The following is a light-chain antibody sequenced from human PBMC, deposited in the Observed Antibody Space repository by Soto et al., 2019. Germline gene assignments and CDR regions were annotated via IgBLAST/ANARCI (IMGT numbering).Light chain of an antibody. CDR3: QQYNNWPWT. V-gene: IGKV3-15*01. J-gene: IGKJ1*01. Sequence: EIVMTQSPATLSVSPGGRATLSCRASQSISDTLAWYQQKPGQAPRLLIYGAPKRATGFPARFSGSGSGTDFTLTISSLQSEDFAVYYCQQYNNWPWTFGQGTKVEIK. CDR2: GAP. CDR1: QSISDT.